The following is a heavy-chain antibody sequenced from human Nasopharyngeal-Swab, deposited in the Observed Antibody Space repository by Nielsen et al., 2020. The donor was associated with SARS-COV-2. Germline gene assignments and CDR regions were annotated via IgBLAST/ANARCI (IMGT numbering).Heavy chain of an antibody. D-gene: IGHD5-12*01. CDR1: GCTFSRYP. V-gene: IGHV1-69*04. Sequence: SVKVSCKASGCTFSRYPISWVRPPPGQGLEWMGRIIPILGIANHAQKFQGRVTITADKSTSTAYMELSSLRSEDTAVYYCAREGSGYDLWYWGQGTLVTVSS. CDR3: AREGSGYDLWY. J-gene: IGHJ4*02. CDR2: IIPILGIA.